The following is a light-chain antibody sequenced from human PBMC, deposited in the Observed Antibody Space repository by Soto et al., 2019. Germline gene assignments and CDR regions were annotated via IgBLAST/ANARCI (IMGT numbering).Light chain of an antibody. V-gene: IGKV1-5*03. CDR2: EAS. J-gene: IGKJ1*01. CDR1: QSISSW. Sequence: DIQMTQSPSTLSASVGDRVTITCRASQSISSWLAWYQQKPGKAPKLLLYEASSLESGVPSRFSGSGSGTEFTLTISSLQHDDFATYYCQRYNDYSERFGQGTKVEIK. CDR3: QRYNDYSER.